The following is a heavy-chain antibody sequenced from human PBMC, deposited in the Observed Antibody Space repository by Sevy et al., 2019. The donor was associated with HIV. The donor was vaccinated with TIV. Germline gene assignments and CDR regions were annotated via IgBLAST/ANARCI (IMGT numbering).Heavy chain of an antibody. J-gene: IGHJ4*02. CDR3: GKDPYDYVWGSYRPPDY. CDR1: GFTFSSYA. V-gene: IGHV3-23*01. D-gene: IGHD3-16*02. Sequence: GGSLRLSCAASGFTFSSYAMSWVRQAPGKGLEWVSAISGSGGSTYYADSVKGRFTISRDNSKNTLYLQMNSLRAEDTAVYYCGKDPYDYVWGSYRPPDYWGQGTLVTVSS. CDR2: ISGSGGST.